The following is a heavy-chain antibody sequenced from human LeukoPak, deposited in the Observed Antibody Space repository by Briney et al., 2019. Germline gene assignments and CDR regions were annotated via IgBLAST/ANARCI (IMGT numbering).Heavy chain of an antibody. Sequence: GGSLRLSCAASGFTFSSYAMHWVRQAPGKGLEWVAVISYDGSNKYYADSVKGRFTISRDKSKNTLYLQMNSLRGEDTAVYYCARSAAAGRIVATFDYWGQGTLVTVSS. D-gene: IGHD5-12*01. V-gene: IGHV3-30*04. J-gene: IGHJ4*02. CDR1: GFTFSSYA. CDR3: ARSAAAGRIVATFDY. CDR2: ISYDGSNK.